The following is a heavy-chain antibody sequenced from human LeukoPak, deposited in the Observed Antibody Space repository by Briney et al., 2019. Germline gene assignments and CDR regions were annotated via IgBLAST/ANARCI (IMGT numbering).Heavy chain of an antibody. V-gene: IGHV3-30*18. CDR1: GFTFSAYY. CDR2: ISYDGSNK. Sequence: QPWGSLRLSCAASGFTFSAYYMSWIRQAPGKGLEWVAVISYDGSNKYYADSVKGRFTISRDNSKNTLYLQMNSLRAEDTAVYYCAKGLFYGSGSHNWFDPWGQGTLVTVSS. CDR3: AKGLFYGSGSHNWFDP. D-gene: IGHD3-10*01. J-gene: IGHJ5*02.